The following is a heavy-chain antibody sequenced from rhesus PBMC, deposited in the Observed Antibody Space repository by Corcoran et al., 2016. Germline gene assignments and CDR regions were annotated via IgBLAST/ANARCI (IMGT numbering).Heavy chain of an antibody. CDR1: GFTFSSYG. Sequence: EVQLVESGGGLVQPGGSLRLSCAASGFTFSSYGMSWVRQAPGKGLEWVSYISNGVGSTSYADSVKGRFTISRDNSKTTLSLQMNSLRAEDTAVYYCAKSSIAAVGMGYWGQGVLVTVSS. CDR2: ISNGVGST. J-gene: IGHJ4*01. D-gene: IGHD6-31*01. V-gene: IGHV3S5*01. CDR3: AKSSIAAVGMGY.